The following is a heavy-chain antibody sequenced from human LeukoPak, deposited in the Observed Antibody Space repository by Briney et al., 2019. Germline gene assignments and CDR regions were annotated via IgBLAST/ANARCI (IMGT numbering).Heavy chain of an antibody. CDR2: IYYSGST. V-gene: IGHV4-30-4*01. Sequence: SGTLSLTCTVSGGSISSGDYSWSWIRQPPGKGLEWIGYIYYSGSTYYNPSLKSRVTISVDTSKNQFSLKLSSVTAADTAVYYCARDLGGEQQLVPENAFDIWGQGTMVTVSS. CDR3: ARDLGGEQQLVPENAFDI. D-gene: IGHD6-13*01. CDR1: GGSISSGDYS. J-gene: IGHJ3*02.